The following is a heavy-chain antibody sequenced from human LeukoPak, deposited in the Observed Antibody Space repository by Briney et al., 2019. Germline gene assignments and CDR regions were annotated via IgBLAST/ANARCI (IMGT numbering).Heavy chain of an antibody. CDR1: GFTFSDYY. V-gene: IGHV3-11*01. D-gene: IGHD3-22*01. Sequence: GGSLRLSCAASGFTFSDYYMSWIRQAPGKGLEWVSYISSSGSTIYYADSMKGRFTISRDNAKNSLYLQMNSLRAEDTAVYYCARASSYYDSSGYYLWGQGTLVTVSS. CDR2: ISSSGSTI. J-gene: IGHJ4*02. CDR3: ARASSYYDSSGYYL.